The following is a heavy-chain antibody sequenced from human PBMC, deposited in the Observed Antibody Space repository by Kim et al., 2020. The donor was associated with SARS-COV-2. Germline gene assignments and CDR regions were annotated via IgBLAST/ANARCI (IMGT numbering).Heavy chain of an antibody. D-gene: IGHD3-22*01. V-gene: IGHV3-23*01. Sequence: GGSLRLSCAASGFTFSSYAMSWVRQAPGKGLEWVSAIRGSGGSTYYADSVKGRFTISRDNSKNTLYLQMNSLRAEDTAVYYCARVVGDSSGTNNWFDPWGQGDLVTDSS. CDR3: ARVVGDSSGTNNWFDP. CDR2: IRGSGGST. J-gene: IGHJ5*02. CDR1: GFTFSSYA.